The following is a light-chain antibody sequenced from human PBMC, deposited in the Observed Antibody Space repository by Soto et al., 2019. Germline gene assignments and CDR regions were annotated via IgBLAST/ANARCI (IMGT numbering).Light chain of an antibody. CDR2: DAS. Sequence: DRQITQSASTLYAAVRHIVTNTCRASQRISSWLAWFQQKPGKAPKLLIFDASSLESGVPSRFSGSGSGTEFTLTLSSLQSDGFATYFCQQYSSYPGTFGGGTKVDIK. J-gene: IGKJ4*01. CDR1: QRISSW. V-gene: IGKV1-5*01. CDR3: QQYSSYPGT.